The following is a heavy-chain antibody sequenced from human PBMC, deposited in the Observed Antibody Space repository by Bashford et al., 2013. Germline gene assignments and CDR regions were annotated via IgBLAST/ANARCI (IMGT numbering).Heavy chain of an antibody. V-gene: IGHV4-59*01. CDR2: IYYSGST. J-gene: IGHJ4*02. D-gene: IGHD2-15*01. CDR3: ARNVGDFDY. Sequence: SSETLSLTCTVSGGSISSYYWSWIRQPPGKGLEWIGYIYYSGSTNYNPSLKSRVTISVDTSKNQFSLKLSSVTAADTAVYYCARNVGDFDYWGQGTLVTVSS. CDR1: GGSISSYY.